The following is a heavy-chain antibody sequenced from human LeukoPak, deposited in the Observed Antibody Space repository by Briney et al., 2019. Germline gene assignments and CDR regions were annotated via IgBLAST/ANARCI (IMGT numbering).Heavy chain of an antibody. CDR2: NYLGDSDT. Sequence: GESLKISCKGSGYRFSTYWIGWVRQMPGKGLEWRGFNYLGDSDTIYSPYFQGRVTISADKSISTAYVQWSSLKASDTAMYYCARVVVVTATHYSWIDPWGQGTLVTVSS. CDR3: ARVVVVTATHYSWIDP. CDR1: GYRFSTYW. D-gene: IGHD2-21*02. V-gene: IGHV5-51*01. J-gene: IGHJ5*02.